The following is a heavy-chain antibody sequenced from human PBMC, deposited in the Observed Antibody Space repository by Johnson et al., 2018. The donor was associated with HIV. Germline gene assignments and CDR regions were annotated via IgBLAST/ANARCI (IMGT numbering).Heavy chain of an antibody. V-gene: IGHV3-7*01. CDR2: INQDGSEK. D-gene: IGHD6-19*01. Sequence: VQLVESEGGLVQPGGSLRLSCTASGFSFSDYWMTWVRQAPGKGLEWVANINQDGSEKYYVDSMKGRFTIYRDNSKNTLYLQMNSLKAEDTAVYYCAKEQWPLAPDAFDIWGQGTMVTVSS. CDR3: AKEQWPLAPDAFDI. J-gene: IGHJ3*02. CDR1: GFSFSDYW.